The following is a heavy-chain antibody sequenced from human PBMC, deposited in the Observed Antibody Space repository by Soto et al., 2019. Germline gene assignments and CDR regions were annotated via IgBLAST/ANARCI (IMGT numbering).Heavy chain of an antibody. Sequence: ASVKVSCKASGYTFTGYYMHWVRQAPGQGLEWMGWINPNSGDTNYAQKFQGWVTMTRDTSISTAYMELSRLRSDDTAVYYCARDGRGVAAAGTDAFDIWGQGTMVTVSS. D-gene: IGHD6-13*01. V-gene: IGHV1-2*04. CDR1: GYTFTGYY. CDR3: ARDGRGVAAAGTDAFDI. J-gene: IGHJ3*02. CDR2: INPNSGDT.